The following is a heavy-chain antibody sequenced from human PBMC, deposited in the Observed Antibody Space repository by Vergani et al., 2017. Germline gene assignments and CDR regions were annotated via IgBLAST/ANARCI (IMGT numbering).Heavy chain of an antibody. V-gene: IGHV1-3*04. D-gene: IGHD2-15*01. J-gene: IGHJ6*03. CDR2: INTGNGNT. Sequence: QVQLVQSGAEVKKPGASVKVSCKASGYTFTSYAMHWVRQAPGQRLEWMGWINTGNGNTNYEQKRQGRVTMTTDPSTSTAYMELRSLRSDDTAVYYCARVLYCSGGSCYYYYYYMDVWGKGTTVTVSS. CDR1: GYTFTSYA. CDR3: ARVLYCSGGSCYYYYYYMDV.